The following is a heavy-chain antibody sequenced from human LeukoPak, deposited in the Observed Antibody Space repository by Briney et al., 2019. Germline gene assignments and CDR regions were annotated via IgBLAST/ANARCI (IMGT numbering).Heavy chain of an antibody. V-gene: IGHV3-23*01. D-gene: IGHD6-25*01. CDR1: GFTFSIYA. CDR2: ISDGGDST. CDR3: ARGHSGVEWFDP. J-gene: IGHJ5*02. Sequence: GGSLRLPCAASGFTFSIYAMSWVRQAPGKGLEWVSGISDGGDSTYYADSVKGRFTISRDNSKNTLYLQMNSLRAEDTAVYYCARGHSGVEWFDPWGQGALVTVSS.